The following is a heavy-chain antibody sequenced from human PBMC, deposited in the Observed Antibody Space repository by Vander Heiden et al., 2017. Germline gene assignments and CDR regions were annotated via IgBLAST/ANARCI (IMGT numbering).Heavy chain of an antibody. V-gene: IGHV3-21*01. CDR1: GFTFSRYR. D-gene: IGHD5-12*01. CDR3: AREDGYKSWGY. CDR2: ISSSSSYI. Sequence: EVQLVESGGGLVKPGGSLRLYCAASGFTFSRYRMNWVRQAPGKGLEWVSSISSSSSYIYYADSVKRRFTISRDNAKNSLYLQMNGLRAEDTAVYYCAREDGYKSWGYWGQGTLVTVSS. J-gene: IGHJ4*02.